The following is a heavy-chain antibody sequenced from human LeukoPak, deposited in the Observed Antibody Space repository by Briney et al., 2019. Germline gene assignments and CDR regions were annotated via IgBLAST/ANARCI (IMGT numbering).Heavy chain of an antibody. D-gene: IGHD3-22*01. Sequence: SETLSLTCTVSGGSISSGSYYWGWIRQPPGKGLEWIGSIYHSGSTYYNPSLKSRVTISVDTSKNQFSLKLSSVTAADTAMYYCAREKYSYDSSGYHLGSYFDYWGQGTLVTVSS. CDR1: GGSISSGSYY. V-gene: IGHV4-39*07. CDR3: AREKYSYDSSGYHLGSYFDY. J-gene: IGHJ4*02. CDR2: IYHSGST.